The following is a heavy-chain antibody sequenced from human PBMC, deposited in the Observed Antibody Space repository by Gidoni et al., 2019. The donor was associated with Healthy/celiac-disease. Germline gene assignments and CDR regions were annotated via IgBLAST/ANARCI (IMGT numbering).Heavy chain of an antibody. V-gene: IGHV4-34*01. D-gene: IGHD2-15*01. J-gene: IGHJ4*02. Sequence: QVQLQQWGAGLLKPSETLSLTCAVYGVSFSGYYWSWIRQPPGKGLEWIGEINHSGSTNYNPSLKSRVTISVDTSKNQFSLKLSSVTAADTAVYYCARGHPYCSGGSCNHFDYWGQGTLVTVSS. CDR3: ARGHPYCSGGSCNHFDY. CDR2: INHSGST. CDR1: GVSFSGYY.